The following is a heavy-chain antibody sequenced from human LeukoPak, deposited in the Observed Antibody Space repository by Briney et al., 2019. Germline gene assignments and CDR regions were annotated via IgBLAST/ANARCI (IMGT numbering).Heavy chain of an antibody. CDR2: IYYSGST. CDR3: ARGFSGYYSFDY. Sequence: SETLSLTCTVSGGSISSYYWSWIRQPPGKGLEWIGYIYYSGSTNYNPSLKSRVTISVDTSKNQFSLKLNSVTAADTAVYYCARGFSGYYSFDYWGQGTLVTVSS. J-gene: IGHJ4*02. CDR1: GGSISSYY. V-gene: IGHV4-59*01. D-gene: IGHD3-22*01.